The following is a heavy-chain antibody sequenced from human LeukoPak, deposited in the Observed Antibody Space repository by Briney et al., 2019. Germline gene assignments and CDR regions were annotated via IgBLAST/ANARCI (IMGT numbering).Heavy chain of an antibody. CDR3: ARDRRMDV. J-gene: IGHJ6*02. CDR1: GFTFSSYA. CDR2: ISYDGSNK. Sequence: PGGSLRLSCAASGFTFSSYAMHWVRQAPGKGLEWVAVISYDGSNKYYADSAKGRFTISRDNSKNTLYLQMNSLRAEDTAVYYCARDRRMDVWGQGTTVTVSS. V-gene: IGHV3-30-3*01.